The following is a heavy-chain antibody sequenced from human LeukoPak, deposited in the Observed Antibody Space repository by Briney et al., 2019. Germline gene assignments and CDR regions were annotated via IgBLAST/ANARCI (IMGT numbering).Heavy chain of an antibody. CDR1: GFTFSNAW. V-gene: IGHV3-23*01. CDR3: VYYDSSGYYYGRLRY. J-gene: IGHJ4*02. D-gene: IGHD3-22*01. Sequence: GGSLRLSCAASGFTFSNAWMSWVRQTPGKGLEWVSGITATGDATLYADSVRGRFTISRDNSKNTLYLHMSNLRAEDTAVYFCVYYDSSGYYYGRLRYWGQGTPVSVSS. CDR2: ITATGDAT.